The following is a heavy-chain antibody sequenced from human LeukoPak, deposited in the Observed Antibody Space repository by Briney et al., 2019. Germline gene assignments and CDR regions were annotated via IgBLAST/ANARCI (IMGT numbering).Heavy chain of an antibody. Sequence: PGGSLRLSCAASGFTFDDYAMHWVRQAPGKGLEWVSGISWNSGSIGYADSVKGRFTISRDNAKNSLYLQMNSLRAEYTALYYCAKGGSGGYYFDYWGQGTLVTVSS. CDR2: ISWNSGSI. CDR3: AKGGSGGYYFDY. CDR1: GFTFDDYA. J-gene: IGHJ4*02. V-gene: IGHV3-9*01. D-gene: IGHD6-19*01.